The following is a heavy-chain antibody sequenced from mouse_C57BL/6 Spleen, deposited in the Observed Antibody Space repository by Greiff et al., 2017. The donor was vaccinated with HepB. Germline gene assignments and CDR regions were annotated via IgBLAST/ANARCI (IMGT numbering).Heavy chain of an antibody. Sequence: VQLQQSGPELVKPGASVKISCKASGYTFTDYYMNWVKQSHGKSLEWIGDINPNNGGTSYNQKFKGKATLTVDKSSSTAYMELRSLTSEDSAVYYCARLDHYGSSYWYFDVWGTGTTVTVSS. V-gene: IGHV1-26*01. D-gene: IGHD1-1*01. CDR3: ARLDHYGSSYWYFDV. CDR1: GYTFTDYY. CDR2: INPNNGGT. J-gene: IGHJ1*03.